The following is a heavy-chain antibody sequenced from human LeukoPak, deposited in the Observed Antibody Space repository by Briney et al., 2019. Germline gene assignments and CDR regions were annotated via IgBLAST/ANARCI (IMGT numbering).Heavy chain of an antibody. CDR2: IYQSGST. Sequence: SETLSLTCTVSGYSIRSGYYWGWIRQPPGKGLEWIGCIYQSGSTHYNPSLKSRVTISVDTSKNHFSLKLTSVTAADTAVYYCARVPGPNWFDPWGQGTLVTVSS. CDR3: ARVPGPNWFDP. J-gene: IGHJ5*02. V-gene: IGHV4-38-2*02. CDR1: GYSIRSGYY.